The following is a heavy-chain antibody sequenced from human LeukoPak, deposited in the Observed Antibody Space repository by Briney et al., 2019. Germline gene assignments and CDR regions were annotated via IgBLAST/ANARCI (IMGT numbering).Heavy chain of an antibody. V-gene: IGHV4-59*06. Sequence: SETLSLTCTVSGGSISSYYWSWIRQHPGKGLEWIGYIYYSGSTYYNPSLKSRVTISVDTSKNQFSLKLSSVTAADTAVYYCAREWTGSDYYYYGMDVWGQGTTVTVSS. CDR2: IYYSGST. D-gene: IGHD1-14*01. CDR3: AREWTGSDYYYYGMDV. J-gene: IGHJ6*02. CDR1: GGSISSYY.